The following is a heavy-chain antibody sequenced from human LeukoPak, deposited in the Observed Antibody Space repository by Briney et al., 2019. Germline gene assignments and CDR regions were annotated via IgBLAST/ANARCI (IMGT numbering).Heavy chain of an antibody. D-gene: IGHD3-22*01. V-gene: IGHV4-59*01. CDR2: IYYSGST. CDR1: GGSISSYY. CDR3: ARAPYYYDISGYSPYYYCMDV. J-gene: IGHJ6*03. Sequence: SETLSLTCSVSGGSISSYYWSWIRQPPGKGLEWIGYIYYSGSTNYNPSLKSRVTISVDTSKNQFSLKLSSVTAADTAVYYCARAPYYYDISGYSPYYYCMDVWGKGTTVTVSS.